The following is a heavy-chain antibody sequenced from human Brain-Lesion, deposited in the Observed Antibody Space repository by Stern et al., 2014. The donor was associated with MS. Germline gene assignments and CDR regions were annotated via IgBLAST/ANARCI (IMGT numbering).Heavy chain of an antibody. CDR1: GGSVSSTSYA. D-gene: IGHD2-15*01. Sequence: QMQLVQSGPGLVKPSETLSLTCTVAGGSVSSTSYAWAWIRQPPGKGLEWIGTIYYSGNTYYSPSLKSRLTLSLDTSKNQFSLQLRSVTAADTAVYYCAGEEDIRYCSGGSCTGNWFDPWGQGTLVTVSS. CDR3: AGEEDIRYCSGGSCTGNWFDP. V-gene: IGHV4-39*01. J-gene: IGHJ5*02. CDR2: IYYSGNT.